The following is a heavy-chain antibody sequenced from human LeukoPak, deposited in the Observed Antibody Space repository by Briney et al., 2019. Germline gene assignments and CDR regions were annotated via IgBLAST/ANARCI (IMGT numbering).Heavy chain of an antibody. J-gene: IGHJ3*01. CDR3: ARVGSSGSYN. CDR2: ISSISYI. Sequence: PGGSLRLSCAASASTFNSYSMTWVRQAPGKGLEWVSSISSISYIYYADSVKGRFTISRDNAKNSLYLQMNSLRAEDTAVYYCARVGSSGSYNWGQGTMVAVSS. CDR1: ASTFNSYS. V-gene: IGHV3-21*01. D-gene: IGHD1-26*01.